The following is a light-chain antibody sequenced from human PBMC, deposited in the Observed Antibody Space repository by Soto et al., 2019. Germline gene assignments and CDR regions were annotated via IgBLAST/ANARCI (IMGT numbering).Light chain of an antibody. CDR2: DNN. J-gene: IGLJ1*01. CDR1: SSNIGAGYD. V-gene: IGLV1-40*01. CDR3: QSYDSSLSGYV. Sequence: QSVLTQPPSVSGVPGQRVTISCTGSSSNIGAGYDVHWYQQLPGTAPKLLIYDNNNRPSGVPDRFSGSKSGTSASLAITGLQAEDEADYYCQSYDSSLSGYVFGTGTKLTVL.